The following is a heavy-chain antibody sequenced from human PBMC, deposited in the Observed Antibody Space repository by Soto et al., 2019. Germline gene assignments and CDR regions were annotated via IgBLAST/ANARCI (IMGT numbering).Heavy chain of an antibody. Sequence: QVQLQESGPGLVKPSQTLSLTCTVSGGSITNGDHYWSWIRQPPGKGLEWIGYIYYSGSTYYNPSLKSRLTISVDRSKNQFSLKLTSVTAADTAVYYCARDVRGSNYGDNKYYGMDVWGQGTTVTVSS. CDR3: ARDVRGSNYGDNKYYGMDV. CDR2: IYYSGST. J-gene: IGHJ6*02. D-gene: IGHD4-4*01. V-gene: IGHV4-30-4*01. CDR1: GGSITNGDHY.